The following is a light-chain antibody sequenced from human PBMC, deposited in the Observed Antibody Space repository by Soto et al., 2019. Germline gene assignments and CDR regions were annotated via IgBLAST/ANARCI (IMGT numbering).Light chain of an antibody. V-gene: IGKV1D-12*01. CDR3: QQTNSFPVT. J-gene: IGKJ5*01. CDR1: QGIGTW. CDR2: GAS. Sequence: DVQVTQSPSFVSASVGDTVTITCRASQGIGTWLAWYQQKPGKAPNLLIYGASNLQSGVPPRFRGSGLGTHFTLTIVSLKPEDFATYFCQQTNSFPVTFGQGTRLEI.